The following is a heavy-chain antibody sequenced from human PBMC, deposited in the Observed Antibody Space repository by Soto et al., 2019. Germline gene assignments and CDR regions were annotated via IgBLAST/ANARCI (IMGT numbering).Heavy chain of an antibody. D-gene: IGHD1-7*01. Sequence: PGGSLRLSCAASGFTFSSYAMSWVRQAPGKGLEWVSGISGSSGGTYYADSVKGRFTISRDNSKNTLYLQMNSLRAEDTAVYYCAKDLNWNYVPHAFDIWGQGTMVTVSS. CDR3: AKDLNWNYVPHAFDI. CDR2: ISGSSGGT. J-gene: IGHJ3*02. V-gene: IGHV3-23*01. CDR1: GFTFSSYA.